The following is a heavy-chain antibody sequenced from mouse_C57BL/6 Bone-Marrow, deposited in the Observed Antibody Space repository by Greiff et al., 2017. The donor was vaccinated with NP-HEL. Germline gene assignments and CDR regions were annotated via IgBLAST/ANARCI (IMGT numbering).Heavy chain of an antibody. CDR2: ISSGGSYT. D-gene: IGHD2-4*01. Sequence: EVQLVESGGDLVKPGGSLKLSCAASGFTFSSYGMSWVRPTPDKRLEWVATISSGGSYTYDPDSVKGRFTISRDNAKNTLYLRMSSLKSEDTAMYYCASPYDYDVAWFAYWGQGTLVTVSA. CDR1: GFTFSSYG. CDR3: ASPYDYDVAWFAY. J-gene: IGHJ3*01. V-gene: IGHV5-6*01.